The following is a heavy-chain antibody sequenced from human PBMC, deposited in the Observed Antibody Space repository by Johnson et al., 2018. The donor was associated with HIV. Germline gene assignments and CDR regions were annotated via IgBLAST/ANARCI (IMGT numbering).Heavy chain of an antibody. J-gene: IGHJ3*02. CDR2: LSWNSISI. CDR1: GFTFDDYA. D-gene: IGHD3-3*01. V-gene: IGHV3-9*01. CDR3: AKDPPIYYDFWSGSGNAFDI. Sequence: VQLVESGGGVVRPGGSLRLSCAASGFTFDDYAMHWVRQAPGKGLEWVSGLSWNSISIRYADSVNGRFTISRDNAKNSLYLQMNSLRAEDTAVYYCAKDPPIYYDFWSGSGNAFDIWGQGTMVTVSS.